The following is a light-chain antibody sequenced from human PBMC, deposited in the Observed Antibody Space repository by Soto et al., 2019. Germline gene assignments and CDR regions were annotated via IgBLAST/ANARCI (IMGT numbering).Light chain of an antibody. CDR3: QQNKYWPPLT. CDR1: HSVTSS. V-gene: IGKV3-11*01. Sequence: EIVLTQSPATLSLSPGERATLSCRASHSVTSSLAWYQHNPGPAPRPPIYDASNRAAGIPARFSVSGSGTDFTLTISSLEAEDLAIYECQQNKYWPPLTFGGGTEVESK. CDR2: DAS. J-gene: IGKJ4*01.